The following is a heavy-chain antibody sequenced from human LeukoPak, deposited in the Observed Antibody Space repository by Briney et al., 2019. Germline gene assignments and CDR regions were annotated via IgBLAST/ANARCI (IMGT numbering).Heavy chain of an antibody. Sequence: SETLSLTCSVSGGSISSYYWSCVRQPPGKGLEWIGYIYYSGSTNYNPSLKSRVTISVDTSKNQFSLKLSSVTAADTAVYFCARHRGDFDWLPYYFHYWGRGTLVTVSS. J-gene: IGHJ4*02. CDR3: ARHRGDFDWLPYYFHY. V-gene: IGHV4-59*08. CDR1: GGSISSYY. D-gene: IGHD3-9*01. CDR2: IYYSGST.